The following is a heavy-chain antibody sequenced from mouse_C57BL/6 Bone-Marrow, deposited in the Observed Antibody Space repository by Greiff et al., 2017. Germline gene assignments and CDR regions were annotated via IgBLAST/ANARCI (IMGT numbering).Heavy chain of an antibody. CDR2: ISDGGSYT. Sequence: VQLKESGGGLVKPGGSLKLSCAASGFTFSSYAMSWVRQTPEKRLEWVATISDGGSYTYYPDNVKGRFTISRDNAKNNLYLHRSHLNSEATAMYYCARGWLLRGAYWGQGTLVTVSA. V-gene: IGHV5-4*01. J-gene: IGHJ3*01. CDR3: ARGWLLRGAY. CDR1: GFTFSSYA. D-gene: IGHD2-3*01.